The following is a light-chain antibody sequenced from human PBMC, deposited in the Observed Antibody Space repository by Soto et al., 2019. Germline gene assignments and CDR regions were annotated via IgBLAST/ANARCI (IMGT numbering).Light chain of an antibody. CDR2: DAS. J-gene: IGKJ5*01. Sequence: EIVLTQSPATLSLSPGERATLSCRASQSVSSYLGWYQQKPGQAPRLLIYDASNRATGIPARFSGSGSGTDFTLTISSLEPEDFAIYYCQQRNNWPPITFVQGTRLEIK. CDR3: QQRNNWPPIT. V-gene: IGKV3-11*01. CDR1: QSVSSY.